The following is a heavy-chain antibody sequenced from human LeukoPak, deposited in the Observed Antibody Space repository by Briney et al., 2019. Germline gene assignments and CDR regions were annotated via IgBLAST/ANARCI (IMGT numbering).Heavy chain of an antibody. Sequence: ASVKVSCKASGYTFTGYYMHWVRQAPGQGLEWMGWINPNSGGTNYAQKFQGWVTMTRDTSISTAYMELSRLSSDDTAVYYCARDLSSPLAGYYYGSGSTWFDPWGQGTLVTVSS. CDR3: ARDLSSPLAGYYYGSGSTWFDP. J-gene: IGHJ5*02. CDR2: INPNSGGT. CDR1: GYTFTGYY. D-gene: IGHD3-10*01. V-gene: IGHV1-2*04.